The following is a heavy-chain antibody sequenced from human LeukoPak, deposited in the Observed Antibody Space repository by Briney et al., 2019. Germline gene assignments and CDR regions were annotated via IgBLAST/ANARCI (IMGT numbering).Heavy chain of an antibody. D-gene: IGHD6-19*01. CDR2: IKSKTDGGTT. CDR3: TTPGYSSGWYAYYYYDMDV. Sequence: GGSLRLSCAASGFTFSNAWMSWVRQAPGKGLEWVGRIKSKTDGGTTDYAAPVKGRFTISRDDSKNTLYLQMNSLKTEDTAVYYCTTPGYSSGWYAYYYYDMDVWGKGTTVTVSS. V-gene: IGHV3-15*01. J-gene: IGHJ6*04. CDR1: GFTFSNAW.